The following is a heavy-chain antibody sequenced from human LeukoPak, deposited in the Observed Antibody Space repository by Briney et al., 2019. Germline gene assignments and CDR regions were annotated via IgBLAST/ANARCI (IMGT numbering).Heavy chain of an antibody. Sequence: GASVKVSCKASGYTFTGYYMHWVRQAPGQGLEWMGIINPSGGSTSYAQKFQGRVTMTRDTSTSTVYMELSSLRSEDTAVYYCARDRIVATPLRTPFDYWGQGTLVTVSS. CDR2: INPSGGST. V-gene: IGHV1-46*01. D-gene: IGHD5-12*01. CDR1: GYTFTGYY. CDR3: ARDRIVATPLRTPFDY. J-gene: IGHJ4*02.